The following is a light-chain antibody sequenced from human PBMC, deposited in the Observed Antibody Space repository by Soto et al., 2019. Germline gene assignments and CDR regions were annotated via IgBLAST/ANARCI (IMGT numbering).Light chain of an antibody. CDR3: HQLGSSPPAFT. CDR2: GAS. V-gene: IGKV3-20*01. CDR1: QSVRTRY. J-gene: IGKJ2*01. Sequence: ESMLTPSPGTLSLSPGERATLSCRASQSVRTRYLAWYQQKPGQAPRLLIYGASIRATGIPDRFSGSGSGTDFTLTISRLEPEDFAVYYCHQLGSSPPAFTFGQGTKLEI.